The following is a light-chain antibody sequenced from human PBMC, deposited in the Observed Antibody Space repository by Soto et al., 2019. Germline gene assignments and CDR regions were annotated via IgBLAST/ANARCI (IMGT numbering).Light chain of an antibody. CDR3: QQYNNYGSWT. J-gene: IGKJ1*01. V-gene: IGKV1-5*03. Sequence: DIQVTHSPSTLSAPVGDRVTIPCRASQSISGWLAWYQQKPGKAPNLLIYKASTLESGVPSRFSGSGSGTEFTLTISGLQPDDFATYYCQQYNNYGSWTFGQGTKVDIK. CDR1: QSISGW. CDR2: KAS.